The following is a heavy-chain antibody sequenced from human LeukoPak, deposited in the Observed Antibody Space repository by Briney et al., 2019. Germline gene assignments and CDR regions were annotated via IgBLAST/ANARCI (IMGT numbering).Heavy chain of an antibody. D-gene: IGHD3-22*01. J-gene: IGHJ4*02. CDR3: ASANYYDSSGYYYSLDY. Sequence: PSETLSLTCTVSGGSISSSSYYWGWIRQPPGKGLEWIGSIYYSGSTYYNPSLKSRVTISVDTSKNQFSLKLSSVTAADTAVYYCASANYYDSSGYYYSLDYWGQGTLVTVSS. CDR2: IYYSGST. CDR1: GGSISSSSYY. V-gene: IGHV4-39*07.